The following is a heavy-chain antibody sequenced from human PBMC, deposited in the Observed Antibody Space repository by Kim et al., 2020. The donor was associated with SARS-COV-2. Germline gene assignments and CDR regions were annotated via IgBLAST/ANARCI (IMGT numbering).Heavy chain of an antibody. CDR3: ARDQGGYWGYFQH. Sequence: SETLSLTCTVSGGSISSYYWSWIRQPPGKGLEWIGYIYYSGSTNYNPSLKSRVTISVDTSKNQFSLKLSSVTAADTAVYYCARDQGGYWGYFQHWGQGTLVTVSS. D-gene: IGHD3-10*01. J-gene: IGHJ1*01. CDR2: IYYSGST. V-gene: IGHV4-59*01. CDR1: GGSISSYY.